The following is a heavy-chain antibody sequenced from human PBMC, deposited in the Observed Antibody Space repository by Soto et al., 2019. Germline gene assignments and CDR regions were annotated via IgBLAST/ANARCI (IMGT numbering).Heavy chain of an antibody. D-gene: IGHD1-26*01. Sequence: QVQLQESGPGLVKPSETLSLTCSVFGGSISGFYWSWVRQPPGKGLEWIGYIYYSGSTNYCHSLKSRVTISLDTSKNQLSLRLSSVTAADTAVYYCARGILGATTPFDYWGQGTLVTVSS. CDR3: ARGILGATTPFDY. CDR1: GGSISGFY. J-gene: IGHJ4*02. CDR2: IYYSGST. V-gene: IGHV4-59*01.